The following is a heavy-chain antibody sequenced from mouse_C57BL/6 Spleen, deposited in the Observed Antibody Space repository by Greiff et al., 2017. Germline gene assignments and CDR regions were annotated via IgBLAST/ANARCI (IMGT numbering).Heavy chain of an antibody. CDR3: ARAGGSSYSYYAMDY. CDR2: IWSDGST. CDR1: GFSLTSYG. D-gene: IGHD1-1*01. Sequence: VKVVESGPGLVAPSQSLSITCTVSGFSLTSYGVHWVRQPPGKGLEWLVVIWSDGSTTYNSALKSRLSISKDNSKSQVFLKMNSLQTDDTAMYXWARAGGSSYSYYAMDYWGQGTSVTVSA. J-gene: IGHJ4*01. V-gene: IGHV2-6*03.